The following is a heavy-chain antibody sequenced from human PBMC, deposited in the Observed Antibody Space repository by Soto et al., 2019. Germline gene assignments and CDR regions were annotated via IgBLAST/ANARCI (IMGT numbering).Heavy chain of an antibody. CDR1: GYTFTSYG. D-gene: IGHD3-22*01. CDR3: ERDLNSSGYYRATDYYYGMDV. V-gene: IGHV1-18*01. Sequence: AAVKFSRSGFGYTFTSYGISLVRHSPGQGRAWMRWISAYNGNTNYAQKLQGRVTMTTDTSASTAYMELRSLRSDDTAVYYCERDLNSSGYYRATDYYYGMDVWGQGTTVT. CDR2: ISAYNGNT. J-gene: IGHJ6*02.